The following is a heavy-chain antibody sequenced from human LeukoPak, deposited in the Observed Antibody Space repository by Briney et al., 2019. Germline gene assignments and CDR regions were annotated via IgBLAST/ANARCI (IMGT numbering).Heavy chain of an antibody. V-gene: IGHV3-7*01. D-gene: IGHD3-22*01. CDR2: IKQDGSKK. J-gene: IGHJ4*02. Sequence: PGGSLRLSCAASGFTFSSYWMSWVRQAPGKGLEWVASIKQDGSKKYYVDSVKGRFTISRDNAKNSLYLQMNSLRAEDTAVDYCARDGLDSSGYYHEFDYWGQGTLVTVSS. CDR3: ARDGLDSSGYYHEFDY. CDR1: GFTFSSYW.